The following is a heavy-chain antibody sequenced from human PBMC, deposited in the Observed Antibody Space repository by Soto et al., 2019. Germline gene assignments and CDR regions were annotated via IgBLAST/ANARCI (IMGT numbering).Heavy chain of an antibody. CDR3: ARISVASRYMDV. V-gene: IGHV3-74*01. CDR2: VNGDGTTT. J-gene: IGHJ6*03. Sequence: GGSLRLSCAASGFTFKSYWMHWVRQAPGKGLVWVSRVNGDGTTTNYADSVKGRFAIYRDNAKNTLYLQVDSLRDDDTAVYYCARISVASRYMDVWGKGTTVTVSS. D-gene: IGHD5-12*01. CDR1: GFTFKSYW.